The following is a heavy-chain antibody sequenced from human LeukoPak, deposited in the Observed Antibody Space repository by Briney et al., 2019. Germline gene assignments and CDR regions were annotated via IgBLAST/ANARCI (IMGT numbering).Heavy chain of an antibody. Sequence: SETLSLTCAVSGDSISSGCYWDWIRQPPGKGLEWIGSIYHSGSTYYNPSLKSRVTISVDMTKNQFSLKLSSVTAADTAVYYCANTPYSLRVSGGSLYYFDYWGQGTLVTVSS. CDR1: GDSISSGCY. J-gene: IGHJ4*02. CDR2: IYHSGST. V-gene: IGHV4-38-2*01. CDR3: ANTPYSLRVSGGSLYYFDY. D-gene: IGHD2-15*01.